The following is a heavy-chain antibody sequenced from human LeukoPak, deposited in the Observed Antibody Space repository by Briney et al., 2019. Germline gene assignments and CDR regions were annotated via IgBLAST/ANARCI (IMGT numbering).Heavy chain of an antibody. V-gene: IGHV1-24*01. D-gene: IGHD6-13*01. J-gene: IGHJ5*02. Sequence: GASVKVSCKVSGYTLTELSMHWVRQAPGKGLEWMGGFDPEDGETIYAQKFQGRVTMTEDKSTDTAYMELSSLRSEDTAVYYCATGSWYGKNWFDPWGREPWSPSPQ. CDR1: GYTLTELS. CDR3: ATGSWYGKNWFDP. CDR2: FDPEDGET.